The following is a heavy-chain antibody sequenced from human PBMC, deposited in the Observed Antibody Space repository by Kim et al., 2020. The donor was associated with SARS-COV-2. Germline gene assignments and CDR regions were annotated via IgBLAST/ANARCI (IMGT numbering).Heavy chain of an antibody. V-gene: IGHV4-34*01. Sequence: SETLSLTCAVYGGSFSGYYWSWIRQPPGKGLEWIGEINHSGSTNYNPSLKSRVTISVDTSKNQFSLKLSSVTAADTAVYYCARFYDYVWGSYVDAFDIWGQGTMVTVSS. CDR1: GGSFSGYY. CDR3: ARFYDYVWGSYVDAFDI. CDR2: INHSGST. D-gene: IGHD3-16*01. J-gene: IGHJ3*02.